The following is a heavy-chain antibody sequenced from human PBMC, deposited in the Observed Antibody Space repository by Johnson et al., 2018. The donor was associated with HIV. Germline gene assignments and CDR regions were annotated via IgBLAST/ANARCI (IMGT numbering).Heavy chain of an antibody. CDR1: GFTFSSYG. Sequence: QVQLVESGGGLVQPGGSLRLSCAASGFTFSSYGMHWVRQAPGKGLEWVAFIRYDGSNKYYADSVKGRFTISRDNSKSTVFLQMSNLRPEDTAVYYCAKGRKWNDVGNDALDIWGQGTLVTVSS. CDR2: IRYDGSNK. CDR3: AKGRKWNDVGNDALDI. J-gene: IGHJ3*02. V-gene: IGHV3-30*02. D-gene: IGHD1-1*01.